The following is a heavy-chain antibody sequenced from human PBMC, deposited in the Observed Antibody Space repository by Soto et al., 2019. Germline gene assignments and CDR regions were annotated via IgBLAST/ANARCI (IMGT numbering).Heavy chain of an antibody. CDR1: GYTFTSYA. D-gene: IGHD2-2*01. CDR2: INAGNGNT. V-gene: IGHV1-3*01. J-gene: IGHJ4*02. Sequence: ASVKVSCKASGYTFTSYAMHWVRQAPGQRLEWMGWINAGNGNTKYSQKFQGRVTITRDTSASTAYMELSSLRSEDTAVYYCARDKNFIFRHYQRWIVSRGQGILVNVFS. CDR3: ARDKNFIFRHYQRWIVS.